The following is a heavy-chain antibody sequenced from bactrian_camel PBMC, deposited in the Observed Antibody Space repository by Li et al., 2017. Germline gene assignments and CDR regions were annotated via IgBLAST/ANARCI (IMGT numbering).Heavy chain of an antibody. V-gene: IGHV3S31*01. CDR1: GFTFSSYA. CDR3: TKRISVHGGNWRQNY. CDR2: INSDGGGT. J-gene: IGHJ4*01. D-gene: IGHD6*01. Sequence: QLAESGGGLVQPGGSLRLSCAASGFTFSSYAMSWVRQAPGEGLEWVSDINSDGGGTYYTDSVKGRFTISRDNAKNTLYLQLNSLKTEDTAMYYCTKRISVHGGNWRQNYWGQGTQVTVS.